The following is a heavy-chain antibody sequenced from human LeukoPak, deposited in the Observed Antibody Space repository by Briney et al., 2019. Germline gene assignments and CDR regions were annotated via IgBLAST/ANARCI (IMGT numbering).Heavy chain of an antibody. CDR2: ILPIFGTA. CDR1: GGTFSSYA. Sequence: GASVKVSCKASGGTFSSYAISWVRQAPGQGLEWMGGILPIFGTANYAQKFQGRVTITTDESTSTAYMELSSLRSEDTAVYYCARDGGRGGAPFDYWGQGTLVTVSS. V-gene: IGHV1-69*05. D-gene: IGHD3-16*01. CDR3: ARDGGRGGAPFDY. J-gene: IGHJ4*02.